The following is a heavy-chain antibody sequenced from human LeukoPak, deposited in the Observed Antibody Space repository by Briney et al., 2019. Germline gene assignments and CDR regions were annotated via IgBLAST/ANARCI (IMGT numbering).Heavy chain of an antibody. CDR3: ARQQLPWVGDPTPDYFDY. CDR1: GGSISGSHYY. J-gene: IGHJ4*02. CDR2: IYESGST. V-gene: IGHV4-39*01. Sequence: PSETLSLTCTVSGGSISGSHYYWGWVRQPPGKGLEWIGTIYESGSTYYNPPLKSRVTISVDTSKNQFSLKLSSVTAADTAVYFCARQQLPWVGDPTPDYFDYWGQGTLVTVSS. D-gene: IGHD3-10*01.